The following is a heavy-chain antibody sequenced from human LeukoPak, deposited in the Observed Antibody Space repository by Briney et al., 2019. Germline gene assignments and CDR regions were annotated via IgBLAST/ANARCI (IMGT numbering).Heavy chain of an antibody. Sequence: SETLSLACTVSDDSISGYYRGWIRQPPGKGLEWIGYFYNSGRSTYNPSLKSRVTISADTSKNHFSLKLNSVTTADTAVYYCTRGAGWLIDYWGQGTLVTVSS. CDR2: FYNSGRS. CDR3: TRGAGWLIDY. CDR1: DDSISGYY. J-gene: IGHJ4*02. V-gene: IGHV4-59*01. D-gene: IGHD3-16*01.